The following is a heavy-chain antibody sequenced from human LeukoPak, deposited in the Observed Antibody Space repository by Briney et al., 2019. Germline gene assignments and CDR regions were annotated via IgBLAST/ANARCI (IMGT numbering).Heavy chain of an antibody. CDR1: GFTFSSYW. Sequence: GGSLRLSCAASGFTFSSYWMNWVRQVPGKGLEWVSGINWNGGSTGYADSVKGRFTISRDNAKNSLYLQMNSLRAEDTALYYCARDIVLIAVAVRGSFDIWGQGTMVTVSS. CDR3: ARDIVLIAVAVRGSFDI. J-gene: IGHJ3*02. CDR2: INWNGGST. D-gene: IGHD6-19*01. V-gene: IGHV3-20*04.